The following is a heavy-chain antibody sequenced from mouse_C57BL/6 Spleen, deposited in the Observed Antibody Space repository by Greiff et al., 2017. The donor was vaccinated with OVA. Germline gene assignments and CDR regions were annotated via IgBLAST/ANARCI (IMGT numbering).Heavy chain of an antibody. V-gene: IGHV1-15*01. CDR1: GYTFTDYE. CDR3: MVTYFDY. CDR2: IDPETGCT. J-gene: IGHJ2*01. D-gene: IGHD2-2*01. Sequence: VQLQQSGAELVRPGASVTLSCKASGYTFTDYEMHWVKQTPVHGLEWIGAIDPETGCTAYNQKFKGKAILTADKSSSTAYMELRSLTSEDSAVYYCMVTYFDYWGQGTTLTVSS.